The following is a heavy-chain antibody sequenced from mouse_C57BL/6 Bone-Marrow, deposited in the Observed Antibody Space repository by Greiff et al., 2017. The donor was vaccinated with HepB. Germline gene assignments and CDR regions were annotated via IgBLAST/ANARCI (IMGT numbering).Heavy chain of an antibody. CDR2: IYPRDGST. D-gene: IGHD3-2*02. V-gene: IGHV1-85*01. J-gene: IGHJ2*01. Sequence: VKLVESGPELVKPGASVKLSCKASGYTFTSYDINWVKQRPGQGLEWIGWIYPRDGSTKYNEKFKGKATLPVDTSSSTAYMELHSLTSEDSAVYFCAKGGSSGLDYWGQGTTLTVSS. CDR3: AKGGSSGLDY. CDR1: GYTFTSYD.